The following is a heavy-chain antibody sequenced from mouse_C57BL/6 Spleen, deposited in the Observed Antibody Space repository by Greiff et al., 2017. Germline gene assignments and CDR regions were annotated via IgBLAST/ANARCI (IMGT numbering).Heavy chain of an antibody. CDR3: AREGLGPFDY. D-gene: IGHD4-1*01. CDR2: IYPSDSET. CDR1: GYTFTSYW. J-gene: IGHJ2*01. V-gene: IGHV1-61*01. Sequence: QVQLQQPGAELVRPGSSVKLSCKASGYTFTSYWMDWVKQRPGQGLEWIGNIYPSDSETHYNQKFKDKATLTVDKSSSTAYMQLSSLTSEDSAVYYCAREGLGPFDYWGQGTTLTVSS.